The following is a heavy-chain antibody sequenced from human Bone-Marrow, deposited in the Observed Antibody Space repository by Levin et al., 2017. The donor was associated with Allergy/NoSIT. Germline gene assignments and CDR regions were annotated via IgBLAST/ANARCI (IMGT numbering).Heavy chain of an antibody. CDR2: ISYDGSNK. CDR3: ARDFYDSSGWGFDY. CDR1: GFTFSSYA. Sequence: GGSLRLSCAASGFTFSSYAMHWVRQAPGKGLEWVAVISYDGSNKYYADSVKGRFTISRDNSKNTLYLQMNSLRAEDTAVYYCARDFYDSSGWGFDYWGQGTLVTVSS. D-gene: IGHD3-22*01. V-gene: IGHV3-30*04. J-gene: IGHJ4*02.